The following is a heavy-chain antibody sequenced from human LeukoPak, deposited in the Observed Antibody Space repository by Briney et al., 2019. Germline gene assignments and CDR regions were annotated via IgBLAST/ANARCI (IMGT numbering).Heavy chain of an antibody. Sequence: PGGSLRLSCAASGFTFSSYSMNWVRQAPGKGLEWVSSISSSSSYIYYADSVKGRFTISRDNAKNSLYLQMNSLRAEDTAVYYCARVGRGDSSPFDYWGQGTLVTVSS. CDR1: GFTFSSYS. D-gene: IGHD2-21*02. J-gene: IGHJ4*02. CDR3: ARVGRGDSSPFDY. CDR2: ISSSSSYI. V-gene: IGHV3-21*01.